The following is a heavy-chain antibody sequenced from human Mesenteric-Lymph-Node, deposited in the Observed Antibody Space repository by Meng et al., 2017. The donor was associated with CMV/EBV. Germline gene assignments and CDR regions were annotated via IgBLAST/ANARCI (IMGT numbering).Heavy chain of an antibody. V-gene: IGHV5-51*01. CDR3: ARRQGVSGNPFDY. CDR2: IYPGDSDT. CDR1: GSFSDSDW. Sequence: GESLKISCQRSGSFSDSDWIAWVRQMPGKGLEWLGIIYPGDSDTRYSPSFQGQVTISADKSRATVYLQWASLRASDTAIYYCARRQGVSGNPFDYWAQGTLVTVSS. J-gene: IGHJ4*02. D-gene: IGHD1-20*01.